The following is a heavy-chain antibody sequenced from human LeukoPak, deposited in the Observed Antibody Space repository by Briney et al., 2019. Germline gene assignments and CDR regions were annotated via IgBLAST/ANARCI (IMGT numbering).Heavy chain of an antibody. Sequence: PGGSLRLSCATSGFTFNTYSMHWVRQAPGKGLEWVSYISSSSLSLYYADSVKGRFTISRDKAKNSLYLQMNSLRAEDTAVYYRARDPTPTQLWFRGSFDYWGQGALVTVSS. V-gene: IGHV3-48*01. J-gene: IGHJ4*02. CDR1: GFTFNTYS. CDR2: ISSSSLSL. CDR3: ARDPTPTQLWFRGSFDY. D-gene: IGHD5-18*01.